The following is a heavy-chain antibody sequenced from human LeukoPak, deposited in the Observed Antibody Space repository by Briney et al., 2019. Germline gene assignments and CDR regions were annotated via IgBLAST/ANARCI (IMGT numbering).Heavy chain of an antibody. J-gene: IGHJ5*02. CDR3: ARATYYGDDWWFDP. D-gene: IGHD4-17*01. V-gene: IGHV1-8*03. CDR2: INPNSGNT. Sequence: ASVKVSCKASGYTFTSYDINWVRQATGQGLEWMGWINPNSGNTGYAQKFQGRVTITRNTSISTAYMELSSLRSEDTAVYYCARATYYGDDWWFDPWGQGTLVTVSS. CDR1: GYTFTSYD.